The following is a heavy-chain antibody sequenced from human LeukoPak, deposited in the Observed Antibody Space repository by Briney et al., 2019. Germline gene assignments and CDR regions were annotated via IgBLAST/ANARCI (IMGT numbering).Heavy chain of an antibody. CDR2: MNPNSGNT. Sequence: ASVKVSCKASGYTFTSYDINWVRQATGQGLEWMGWMNPNSGNTGYAQKFQGRVTMTEDTSTDTAYMELSSLRSEDTAVYYCAPRGMTSSDYWGQGTLVTVSS. J-gene: IGHJ4*02. CDR3: APRGMTSSDY. V-gene: IGHV1-8*01. D-gene: IGHD1-14*01. CDR1: GYTFTSYD.